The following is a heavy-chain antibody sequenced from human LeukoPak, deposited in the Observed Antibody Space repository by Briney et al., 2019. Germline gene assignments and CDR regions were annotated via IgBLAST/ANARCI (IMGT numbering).Heavy chain of an antibody. Sequence: SETLSLTCTVAGGSSDSFYWGWIRQPPGKGLEWIGYMYYSGITNYNPSLKNRVTMSLDTSKNQFSLILSSVAAADAAVYSCRRANSGAKSFDSGGQGTLVAVSS. CDR1: GGSSDSFY. V-gene: IGHV4-59*01. J-gene: IGHJ4*02. CDR2: MYYSGIT. CDR3: RRANSGAKSFDS. D-gene: IGHD4/OR15-4a*01.